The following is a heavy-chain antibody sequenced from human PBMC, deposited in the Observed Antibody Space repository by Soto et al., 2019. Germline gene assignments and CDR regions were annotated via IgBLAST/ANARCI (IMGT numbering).Heavy chain of an antibody. CDR1: GFTFKNYG. D-gene: IGHD2-15*01. CDR3: AKDRLLRTYYFDS. Sequence: QVQLVESGGGVVQPGNSLRLSCAASGFTFKNYGIHWVRQSPGKGLEWVALVSYLGSEKYYIDCVKGRFSVSRDNSKNTVYLQMNSLRPEDTAVYYCAKDRLLRTYYFDSWGQGTRVTVSS. J-gene: IGHJ4*02. V-gene: IGHV3-30*18. CDR2: VSYLGSEK.